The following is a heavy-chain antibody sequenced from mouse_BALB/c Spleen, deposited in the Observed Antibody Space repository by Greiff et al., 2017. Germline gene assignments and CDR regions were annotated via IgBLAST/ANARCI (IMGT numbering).Heavy chain of an antibody. D-gene: IGHD1-1*01. CDR3: ARESHYYGSSSWFAY. CDR2: IWSGGST. J-gene: IGHJ3*01. CDR1: GFSLTSYG. Sequence: QVQLQQSGPGLVQPSQSLSITCTVSGFSLTSYGVHWVRQSPGKGLEWLGVIWSGGSTDYNAAFISRLSISKDNSKSQVFFKMNSLQANDTAIYYCARESHYYGSSSWFAYWGQGTLVTVSA. V-gene: IGHV2-2*02.